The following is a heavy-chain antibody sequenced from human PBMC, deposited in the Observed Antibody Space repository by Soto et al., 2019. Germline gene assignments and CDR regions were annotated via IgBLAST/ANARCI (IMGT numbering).Heavy chain of an antibody. D-gene: IGHD6-13*01. CDR3: ARDGIAAAGTGGPFDY. CDR2: ISSSSSYT. V-gene: IGHV3-11*06. CDR1: GFTFSDYY. Sequence: QVQLVESGGGLVKPGGSLRLSCAASGFTFSDYYMSWIRQAPGKGLEWFSYISSSSSYTNYADSVKGRFTISRDNAKNSLYLQMNSLRAEDTAVYYCARDGIAAAGTGGPFDYWGQGTLVTVSS. J-gene: IGHJ4*02.